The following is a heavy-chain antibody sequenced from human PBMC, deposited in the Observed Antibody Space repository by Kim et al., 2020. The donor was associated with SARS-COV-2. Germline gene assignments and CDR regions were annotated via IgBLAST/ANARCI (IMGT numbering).Heavy chain of an antibody. CDR1: GFTFSSYA. CDR2: ISYDGSNK. J-gene: IGHJ4*02. Sequence: GGSLRLSCAASGFTFSSYAMHWVRQAPGKGLEWVAVISYDGSNKYYADSVKGRFTISRDNSKNTLYLQMNSLRAEDTAVYYCAREGPLSVTIFGVVYFDYWGQGTLVTVSS. V-gene: IGHV3-30-3*01. D-gene: IGHD3-3*01. CDR3: AREGPLSVTIFGVVYFDY.